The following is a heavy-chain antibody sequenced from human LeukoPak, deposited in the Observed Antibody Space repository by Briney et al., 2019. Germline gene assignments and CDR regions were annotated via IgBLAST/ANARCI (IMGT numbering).Heavy chain of an antibody. V-gene: IGHV3-23*01. D-gene: IGHD6-13*01. J-gene: IGHJ4*02. CDR2: ISGGGGST. CDR3: AKGTIAAAGTGED. Sequence: GGSLRLSCAASGFTSSTYAMSWVRQAPGKGLEWGSGISGGGGSTYYADSMKGRFTISRDKSKNTLYLQMTSLRGEDTAVYYCAKGTIAAAGTGEDWGQGTLVTVSS. CDR1: GFTSSTYA.